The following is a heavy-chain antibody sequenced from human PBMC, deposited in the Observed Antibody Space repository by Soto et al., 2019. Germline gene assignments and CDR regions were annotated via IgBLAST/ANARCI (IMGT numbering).Heavy chain of an antibody. Sequence: VGSLRLSCAASGFSLSTYDMIWVRQAPGKGLEWVSDIRGDGDSTYYADSVKGRFTISRDKANNTVSLQMNSLRGEDTAVYYCAREAPVAGTNYFDLWGQGTLVTVSS. CDR3: AREAPVAGTNYFDL. J-gene: IGHJ4*02. CDR2: IRGDGDST. CDR1: GFSLSTYD. D-gene: IGHD6-19*01. V-gene: IGHV3-23*01.